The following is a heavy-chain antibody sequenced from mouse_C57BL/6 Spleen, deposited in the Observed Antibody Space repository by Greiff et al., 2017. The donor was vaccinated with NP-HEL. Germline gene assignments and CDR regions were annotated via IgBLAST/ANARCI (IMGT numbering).Heavy chain of an antibody. V-gene: IGHV1-64*01. Sequence: VQLQQPGAELVKPGASVKLSCKASGYTFTSYWMHWVKQRPGQGLEWIGMIHPNSGSTNYNEKFKSKATLTVDKSSSTAYMQLSSLTSEDSAVYYYARVCYYVGGYFDVWGTGTTVTVSS. CDR2: IHPNSGST. D-gene: IGHD1-1*01. CDR3: ARVCYYVGGYFDV. J-gene: IGHJ1*03. CDR1: GYTFTSYW.